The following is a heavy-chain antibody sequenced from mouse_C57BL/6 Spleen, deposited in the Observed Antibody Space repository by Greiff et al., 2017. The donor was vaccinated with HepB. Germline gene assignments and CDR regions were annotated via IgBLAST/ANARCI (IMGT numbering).Heavy chain of an antibody. D-gene: IGHD2-3*01. Sequence: DVKLVESGGGLVKPGGSLKLSCAASGFTFSDYGMHWVRQAPEKGLEWVAYISSGSSTIYYADTVKGRFTISRDNAKNTLFLQMTSLRSEDTAMYYCARGWLLVAMYYWVQGTSVTVSS. CDR3: ARGWLLVAMYY. V-gene: IGHV5-17*01. CDR1: GFTFSDYG. CDR2: ISSGSSTI. J-gene: IGHJ4*01.